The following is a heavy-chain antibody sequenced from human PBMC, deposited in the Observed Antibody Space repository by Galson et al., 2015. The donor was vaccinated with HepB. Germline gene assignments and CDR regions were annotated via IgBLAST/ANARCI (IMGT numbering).Heavy chain of an antibody. J-gene: IGHJ3*02. CDR3: AAIGVLSSAFDI. CDR1: GGSFSGYY. D-gene: IGHD3-3*01. V-gene: IGHV4-34*01. Sequence: ETLSLTCAVYGGSFSGYYWSWIRQPPGKGLEWIGEINHSGSTNYNPSLKSRVTISVDTSKNQFSLRLSSVTAADTAVYYCAAIGVLSSAFDIWGQGTMVTVSS. CDR2: INHSGST.